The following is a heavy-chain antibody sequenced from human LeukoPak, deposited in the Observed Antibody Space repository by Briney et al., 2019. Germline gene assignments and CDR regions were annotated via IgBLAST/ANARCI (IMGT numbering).Heavy chain of an antibody. J-gene: IGHJ5*02. D-gene: IGHD2-2*01. CDR1: GGSISSSSYY. Sequence: PSETLSLTCTVSGGSISSSSYYWGWIRQPPGKGLEWIGSIYYSGSTYYNPSLKSRVTISVDTSKNQFSLKLSSVTAADTAVYYCARLPLPGENWFDPWGQGTLVTVSS. CDR3: ARLPLPGENWFDP. CDR2: IYYSGST. V-gene: IGHV4-39*01.